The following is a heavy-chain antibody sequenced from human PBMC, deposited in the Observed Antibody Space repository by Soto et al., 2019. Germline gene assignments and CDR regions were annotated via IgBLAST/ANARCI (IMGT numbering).Heavy chain of an antibody. CDR3: ARGSSYYDSSGYYFY. J-gene: IGHJ4*02. Sequence: SETLSLTCAVSGGSISSSNWWSWVRQPPGKGLEWIGEIYHSGSTNYNPSLKSRVTISVDKSKNQFSLKLSSVTAADTAVYYCARGSSYYDSSGYYFYWGQGTLVTSPQ. CDR2: IYHSGST. V-gene: IGHV4-4*02. D-gene: IGHD3-22*01. CDR1: GGSISSSNW.